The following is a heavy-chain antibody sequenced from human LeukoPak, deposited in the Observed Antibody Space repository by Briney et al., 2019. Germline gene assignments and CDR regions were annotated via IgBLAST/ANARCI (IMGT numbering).Heavy chain of an antibody. CDR3: ARLGYCSSTSCYLTGFRVSYYYYGMDV. J-gene: IGHJ6*02. Sequence: ASVKVSCKASGYTFTSYGISWVRQAPGQGLEWMGWISAYNSNTNHAQKLQGRVTMTTDTSTSTAYMELRSLRSDNTAVYYCARLGYCSSTSCYLTGFRVSYYYYGMDVWGQGTTVTVSS. CDR1: GYTFTSYG. V-gene: IGHV1-18*01. D-gene: IGHD2-2*01. CDR2: ISAYNSNT.